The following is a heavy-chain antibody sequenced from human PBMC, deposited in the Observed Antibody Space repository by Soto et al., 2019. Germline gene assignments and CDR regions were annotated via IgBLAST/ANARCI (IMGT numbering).Heavy chain of an antibody. CDR3: ARLGYSSSFFGMDV. Sequence: GGSLRLSCFASGFTFSSYAMHWVRQAPGKGLEWVAVISYDGSNKYYADYVKGRFTISRDNSKNTLYLQMNSLRAEDTAVYYCARLGYSSSFFGMDVWGQGTTVTVSS. CDR2: ISYDGSNK. J-gene: IGHJ6*02. CDR1: GFTFSSYA. D-gene: IGHD6-13*01. V-gene: IGHV3-30-3*01.